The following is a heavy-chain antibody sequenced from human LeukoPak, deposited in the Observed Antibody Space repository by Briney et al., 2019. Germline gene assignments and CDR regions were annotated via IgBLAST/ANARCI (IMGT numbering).Heavy chain of an antibody. CDR3: ARYSEAVAVAGTSRWFDP. D-gene: IGHD6-19*01. J-gene: IGHJ5*02. V-gene: IGHV4-59*01. Sequence: SETLSLTCTVSGGSISSYYWSWIRQPPGKGLEWIGNIYYSGSTNYNPSLKSRVTISVDTSKNQFSLKLSSVTAADTAVYYCARYSEAVAVAGTSRWFDPWGQGTLVTVSS. CDR2: IYYSGST. CDR1: GGSISSYY.